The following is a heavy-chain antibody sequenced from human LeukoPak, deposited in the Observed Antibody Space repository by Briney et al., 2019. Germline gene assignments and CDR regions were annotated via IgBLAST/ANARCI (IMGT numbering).Heavy chain of an antibody. CDR3: AKDRGASCYNIFDY. D-gene: IGHD2-2*02. V-gene: IGHV3-23*01. J-gene: IGHJ4*02. Sequence: PGGSRRLSCAAAGFTFSIYAMSWVRQAPGKGLEWVAGISGSGGSAYFADSVKGRFTISRDTSKNTSYLQMNSLRAEDTAVYYCAKDRGASCYNIFDYWGQGILVTVSS. CDR1: GFTFSIYA. CDR2: ISGSGGSA.